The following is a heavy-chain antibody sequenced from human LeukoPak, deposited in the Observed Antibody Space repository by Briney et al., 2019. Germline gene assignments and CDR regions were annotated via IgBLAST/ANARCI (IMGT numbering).Heavy chain of an antibody. CDR2: INPNSGGT. CDR3: ARFFIVGATGLAFDI. V-gene: IGHV1-2*02. CDR1: GYTFTGYY. D-gene: IGHD1-26*01. Sequence: ASVKVSCKASGYTFTGYYMYWVRQAPGQGLEWMGWINPNSGGTNYAQKFQGRVTMTRDTSISTAYMELSRLRSDDTAVYYCARFFIVGATGLAFDIWGQGTMVTVSS. J-gene: IGHJ3*02.